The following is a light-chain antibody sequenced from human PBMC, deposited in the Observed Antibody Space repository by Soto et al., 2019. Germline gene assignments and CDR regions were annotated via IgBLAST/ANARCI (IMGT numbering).Light chain of an antibody. CDR1: QSISNH. V-gene: IGKV1-39*01. Sequence: DIQMTQSPSSLSASVEDRVIITCRASQSISNHLNWYQQKPGKAPKLLIFAASSLQSGVPSRFSGSRSGPDFTLTISSLQPEDFATFYCQQSYSSPPTFGQAPRWIS. CDR2: AAS. CDR3: QQSYSSPPT. J-gene: IGKJ1*01.